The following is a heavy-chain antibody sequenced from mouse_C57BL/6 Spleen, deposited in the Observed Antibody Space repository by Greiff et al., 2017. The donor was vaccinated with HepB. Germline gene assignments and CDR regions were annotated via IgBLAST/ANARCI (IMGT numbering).Heavy chain of an antibody. CDR3: ASPYYGSSYGYFDV. D-gene: IGHD1-1*01. CDR1: GYTFTSYG. V-gene: IGHV1-81*01. CDR2: IYPRSGNT. Sequence: VQLQQSGAELARPGASVKLSCKASGYTFTSYGISWVKQRTGQGLEWIGEIYPRSGNTYYNEKFKGKATPTADKSSSTAYMELRSLTSEDSAVYFCASPYYGSSYGYFDVWGTGTTVTVSS. J-gene: IGHJ1*03.